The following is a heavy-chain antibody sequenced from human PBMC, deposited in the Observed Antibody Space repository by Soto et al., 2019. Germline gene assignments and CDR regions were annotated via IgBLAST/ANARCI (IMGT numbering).Heavy chain of an antibody. CDR3: ASGGRDGYKK. J-gene: IGHJ1*01. CDR2: IIPILGTT. CDR1: GDTFISYA. D-gene: IGHD1-1*01. Sequence: ASVKVSCKTSGDTFISYALAWVRQAPGQGLQWMGGIIPILGTTKYAQKFQGRVMFTADEVTSTVYMELSSLGSEDTAIYYCASGGRDGYKKWGQGTLVTVSS. V-gene: IGHV1-69*13.